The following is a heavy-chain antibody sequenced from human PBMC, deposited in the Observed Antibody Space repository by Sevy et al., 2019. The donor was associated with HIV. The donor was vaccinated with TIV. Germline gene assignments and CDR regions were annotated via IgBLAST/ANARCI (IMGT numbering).Heavy chain of an antibody. CDR3: ARPYSSASHGTFDI. CDR1: GFTFSTYW. Sequence: GGSLRLSCAASGFTFSTYWMSWVRQAPGKGLEWVANINRDGSEKYYLDSVKGRFTISRDNAKNSLYLQMNSLRAEDTAVYYCARPYSSASHGTFDIWGQGTMVTVSS. CDR2: INRDGSEK. D-gene: IGHD6-19*01. V-gene: IGHV3-7*01. J-gene: IGHJ3*02.